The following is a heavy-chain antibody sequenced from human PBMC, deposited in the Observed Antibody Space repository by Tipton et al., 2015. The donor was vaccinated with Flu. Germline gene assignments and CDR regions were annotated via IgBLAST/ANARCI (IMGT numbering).Heavy chain of an antibody. CDR3: ASSQHYVPHY. V-gene: IGHV3-74*01. CDR2: VNSDGSTT. J-gene: IGHJ4*02. CDR1: GFTFSSYW. D-gene: IGHD4-17*01. Sequence: SLRLSCAASGFTFSSYWMHWVRQPPGKGLVWVSHVNSDGSTTNYADSVKGRFTISRDNAQRTLYLQMNSLRAEDTAVYYCASSQHYVPHYWGQGTLVTVSS.